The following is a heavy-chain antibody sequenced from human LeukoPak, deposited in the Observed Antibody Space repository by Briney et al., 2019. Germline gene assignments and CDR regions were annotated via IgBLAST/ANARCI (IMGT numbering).Heavy chain of an antibody. CDR1: GYTFTGYY. D-gene: IGHD2-2*01. CDR3: VRGHLEDIVVVPAAMRGPYYYYGMDV. Sequence: ASVKVSCKASGYTFTGYYMHWVRQAPGQGLEWMGWMNPNSGGTNYAQKFQGRVTMTRDTSISTAYMELSRLRSDDTAVYYCVRGHLEDIVVVPAAMRGPYYYYGMDVWGQGTTVTVSS. V-gene: IGHV1-2*02. CDR2: MNPNSGGT. J-gene: IGHJ6*02.